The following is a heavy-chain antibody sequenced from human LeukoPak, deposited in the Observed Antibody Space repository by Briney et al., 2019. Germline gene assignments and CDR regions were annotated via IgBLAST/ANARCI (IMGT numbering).Heavy chain of an antibody. CDR3: ARYQPGRKGTPFDP. V-gene: IGHV4-59*11. J-gene: IGHJ5*02. D-gene: IGHD2-2*01. CDR2: IYYSGST. Sequence: PSETLSLTCTVSGGSISSHYWSWIRQPPGKGLEWIGYIYYSGSTNYNPSLKSRVTISVDTSKNQFSLKLSSVTAADTAVYYCARYQPGRKGTPFDPWGQGTLVTVSS. CDR1: GGSISSHY.